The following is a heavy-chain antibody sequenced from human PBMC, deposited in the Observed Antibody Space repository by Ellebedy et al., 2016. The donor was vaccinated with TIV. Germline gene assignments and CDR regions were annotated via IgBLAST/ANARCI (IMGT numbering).Heavy chain of an antibody. Sequence: GESLKISCSASGFTFSSYAMHWVRQAPGKGLDYISAIVSNGDSTYYANSVKGRFNISRDNSKNTLYLQMSSLRPEDTAVYYCVKAWGDWGQGTLVTVSS. D-gene: IGHD3-16*01. J-gene: IGHJ4*02. CDR3: VKAWGD. CDR2: IVSNGDST. V-gene: IGHV3-64D*06. CDR1: GFTFSSYA.